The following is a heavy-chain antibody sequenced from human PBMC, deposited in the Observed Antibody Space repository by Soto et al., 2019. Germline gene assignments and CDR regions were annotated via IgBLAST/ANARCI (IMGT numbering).Heavy chain of an antibody. CDR3: AKGAILGYCSGGSCPLDY. CDR1: GFTFDDYA. V-gene: IGHV3-9*01. Sequence: EVQLVESGGGLVQPGRSLRLSCAASGFTFDDYAMHWVRQAPGKGLEWVSGISWNSGSIGYAGSVKGRFTISRDNAKNSLYLQMNSLRAEDTALYYCAKGAILGYCSGGSCPLDYWGQGTLVTVSS. D-gene: IGHD2-15*01. J-gene: IGHJ4*02. CDR2: ISWNSGSI.